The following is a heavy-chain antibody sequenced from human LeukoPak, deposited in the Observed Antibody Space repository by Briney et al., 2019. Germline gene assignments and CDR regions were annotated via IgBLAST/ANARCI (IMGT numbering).Heavy chain of an antibody. CDR2: IFHSGKT. Sequence: PSETLSLTCTVSGYSISTGYCWGWIRQPPGKGLEWIASIFHSGKTFYNPSLKSRVTISVDTSKNQFSLKLSSVTAADTAVYYCARGSHQGFDIWGQGTMVTVSS. J-gene: IGHJ3*02. CDR3: ARGSHQGFDI. CDR1: GYSISTGYC. D-gene: IGHD2-2*01. V-gene: IGHV4-38-2*02.